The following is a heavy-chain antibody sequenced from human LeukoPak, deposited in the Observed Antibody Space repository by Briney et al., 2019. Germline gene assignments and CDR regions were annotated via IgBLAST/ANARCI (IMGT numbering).Heavy chain of an antibody. D-gene: IGHD2-2*01. CDR3: AREGYCSSTSCYYYYYYYMDV. CDR2: IYTSGST. V-gene: IGHV4-61*02. Sequence: SETLSLTCTVSGGSISSSSYYWGWIRQPPGKGLEWIGRIYTSGSTNYNPSLKSRVTISVDTSKNQFSLKLSSVTAADTAVYYCAREGYCSSTSCYYYYYYYMDVWGKGTTVTVSS. J-gene: IGHJ6*03. CDR1: GGSISSSSYY.